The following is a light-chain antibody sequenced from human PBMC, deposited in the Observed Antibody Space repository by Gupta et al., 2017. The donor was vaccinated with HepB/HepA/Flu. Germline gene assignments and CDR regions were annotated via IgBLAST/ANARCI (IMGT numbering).Light chain of an antibody. CDR1: QNVGTN. CDR3: QQYDRWPLS. CDR2: GAS. V-gene: IGKV3-15*01. Sequence: VVTPSPIILSVSPGDRVTLSCRTSQNVGTNLAWYQQQVGQAPRLLVFGASSMATGIPSRVIGSGSETEFSLIISSLQPEDFALYFCQQYDRWPLSFGGGTRV. J-gene: IGKJ4*01.